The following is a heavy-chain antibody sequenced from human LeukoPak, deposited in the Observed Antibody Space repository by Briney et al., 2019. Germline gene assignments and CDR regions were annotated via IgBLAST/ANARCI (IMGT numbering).Heavy chain of an antibody. J-gene: IGHJ4*02. Sequence: DWMGLIIAYNGNTNYAQKLQGRVTTTTDTSTSTAYMELRSLRSDDTAVYYCARSSSRFDYWGQGTLVTVSS. V-gene: IGHV1-18*01. D-gene: IGHD6-13*01. CDR2: IIAYNGNT. CDR3: ARSSSRFDY.